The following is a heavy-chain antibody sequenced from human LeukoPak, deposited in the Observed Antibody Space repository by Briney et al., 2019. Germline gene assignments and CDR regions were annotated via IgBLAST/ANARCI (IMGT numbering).Heavy chain of an antibody. V-gene: IGHV3-7*03. D-gene: IGHD6-13*01. J-gene: IGHJ4*02. Sequence: GGSLRLSCAASGFTFSSYWMSWVRQAPGKGLEWVAIIKQDGSERYYVDSVKGRFTISRDNAKNSLYLQMNSLRAEDTAVYYCARAGSSSWYICDWGRGTLVTVSS. CDR1: GFTFSSYW. CDR2: IKQDGSER. CDR3: ARAGSSSWYICD.